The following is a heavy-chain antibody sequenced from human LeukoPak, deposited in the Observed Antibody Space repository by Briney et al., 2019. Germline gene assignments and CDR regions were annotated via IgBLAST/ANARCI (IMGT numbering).Heavy chain of an antibody. J-gene: IGHJ4*02. CDR2: ISYEGSNK. CDR3: ARDGTMTTASEETYYFDY. Sequence: PGRSLRLSCAASGFTFSSYAMHWVRQAPGKGLEWVAVISYEGSNKYYADSVKGRFTISRDNSKNTLYLQMNSLRAEDTAVYYCARDGTMTTASEETYYFDYWGQGTLVTVSS. CDR1: GFTFSSYA. D-gene: IGHD4-17*01. V-gene: IGHV3-30-3*01.